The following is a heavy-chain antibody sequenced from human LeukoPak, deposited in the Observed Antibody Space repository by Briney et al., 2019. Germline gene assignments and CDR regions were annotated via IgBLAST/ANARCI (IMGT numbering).Heavy chain of an antibody. D-gene: IGHD3-9*01. CDR1: GFTFSDYY. CDR2: ISSSSSYT. V-gene: IGHV3-11*06. J-gene: IGHJ4*02. CDR3: ARDDAILTGLDG. Sequence: GGSLRLSCAASGFTFSDYYMSWIRQAPGKGLEWVSYISSSSSYTNYEDSVKGRFTISRDNAKNSLYLQMNSLRAEDTAVYYCARDDAILTGLDGWGQGTLVTVSS.